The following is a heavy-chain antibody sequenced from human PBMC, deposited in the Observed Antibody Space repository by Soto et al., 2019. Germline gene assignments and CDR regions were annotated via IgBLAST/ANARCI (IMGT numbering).Heavy chain of an antibody. D-gene: IGHD6-6*01. CDR3: ARINWSTRGSSSDT. Sequence: GGSLRLSCTASGFNVAGKYMSWVRQAPGKGLEWVSVIYSCGQIYYADSVKGRFTISIDNSNNTVNLHMSALRAEDTATYYCARINWSTRGSSSDTWGQGTLVTVSS. V-gene: IGHV3-53*01. CDR1: GFNVAGKY. J-gene: IGHJ5*02. CDR2: IYSCGQI.